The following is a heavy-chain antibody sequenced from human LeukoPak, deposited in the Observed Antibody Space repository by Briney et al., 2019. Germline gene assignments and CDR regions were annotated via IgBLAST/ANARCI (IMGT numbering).Heavy chain of an antibody. CDR1: GGSISSSSYY. D-gene: IGHD1-14*01. V-gene: IGHV4-39*07. CDR2: IYHSGST. J-gene: IGHJ4*02. Sequence: SETLSLTCTVSGGSISSSSYYWGWIRQPPGKGLEWIGSIYHSGSTYYNPSLKSRVTISVDTSKNQFSLKLSSVTAADTAVYYCARIRGGGTIFDYWGQGTLVTVSS. CDR3: ARIRGGGTIFDY.